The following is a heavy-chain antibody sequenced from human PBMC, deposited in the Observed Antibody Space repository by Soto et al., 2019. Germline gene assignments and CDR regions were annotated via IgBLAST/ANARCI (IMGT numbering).Heavy chain of an antibody. CDR1: GYTFTSYA. CDR3: ARGYCGSTSCYMNFDY. J-gene: IGHJ4*02. D-gene: IGHD2-2*01. V-gene: IGHV1-3*01. Sequence: QVRLVQSGAEVKKPGASLKVSCKASGYTFTSYAIHWLRQAPGQRLEWMGWINAGNGDTKYSQKFQGRVTISRDTSASTADMELSSLRPEVRAVYYCARGYCGSTSCYMNFDYWGQGTQVTVSS. CDR2: INAGNGDT.